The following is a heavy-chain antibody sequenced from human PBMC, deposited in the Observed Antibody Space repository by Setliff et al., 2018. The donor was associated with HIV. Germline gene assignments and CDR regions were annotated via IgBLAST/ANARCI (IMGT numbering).Heavy chain of an antibody. CDR2: IFDSENT. CDR1: NDSITYYY. D-gene: IGHD3-22*01. CDR3: ARQVTSVTTEKLVVNDAFDI. Sequence: SETLSLTCSVSNDSITYYYWNWIRQPPGKGLEWIGNIFDSENTNYNPSLKSRVTMSVDTSKNQFSLKLSSVTAADTAVYYCARQVTSVTTEKLVVNDAFDIWGQGIMVTVSS. J-gene: IGHJ3*02. V-gene: IGHV4-59*01.